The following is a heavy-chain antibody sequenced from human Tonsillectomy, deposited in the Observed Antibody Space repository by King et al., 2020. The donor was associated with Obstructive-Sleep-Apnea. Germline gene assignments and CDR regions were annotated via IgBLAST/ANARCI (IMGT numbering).Heavy chain of an antibody. CDR3: ARDPGQRVRYFDY. V-gene: IGHV3-30*04. D-gene: IGHD6-25*01. CDR2: ILYDGSNK. CDR1: GFTFSTYA. J-gene: IGHJ4*02. Sequence: VQLVESGGGVVQPGRSLRLSCASSGFTFSTYAMHWVRPAPGKGLEWVAVILYDGSNKYYADSVKGRFTISRDNSKNTLYLQMNSLRAEDTAVDYFARDPGQRVRYFDYWGQGTLVTVSS.